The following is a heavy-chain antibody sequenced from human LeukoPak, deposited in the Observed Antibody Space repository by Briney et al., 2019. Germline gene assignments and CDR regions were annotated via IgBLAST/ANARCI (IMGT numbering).Heavy chain of an antibody. Sequence: GGSLRLSCAASGFTFSSYAMHWVRQAPGKGLEWVAVISYDGSNKYYADSVKGRFTISRDNSKNTLYLQMNSLRAEDTAVYYCARGEVGAPLDYWGQGTLVTVSS. D-gene: IGHD1-26*01. V-gene: IGHV3-30-3*01. CDR3: ARGEVGAPLDY. CDR2: ISYDGSNK. CDR1: GFTFSSYA. J-gene: IGHJ4*02.